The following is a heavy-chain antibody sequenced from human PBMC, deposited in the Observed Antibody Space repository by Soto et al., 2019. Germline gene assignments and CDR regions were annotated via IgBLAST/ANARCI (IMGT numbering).Heavy chain of an antibody. CDR1: GFTFSNYG. CDR2: ISSDGSDK. D-gene: IGHD2-21*02. V-gene: IGHV3-30*18. Sequence: GGSLRLSCAASGFTFSNYGMQWVRQAPGKGLEWVAVISSDGSDKFYADSVEGRFTISRDNSKNTLYLQVNSLRPEDTAVYYCAKSSSLPPSRYFDYWGQGTLVTVSS. CDR3: AKSSSLPPSRYFDY. J-gene: IGHJ4*02.